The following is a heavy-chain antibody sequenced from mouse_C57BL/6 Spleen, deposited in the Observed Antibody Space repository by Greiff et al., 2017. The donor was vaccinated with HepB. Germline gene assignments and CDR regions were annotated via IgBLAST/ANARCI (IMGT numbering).Heavy chain of an antibody. CDR1: GFTFSDYG. CDR3: AYYGSSYVAY. Sequence: EVQLVESGGGLVKPGGSLKLSCAASGFTFSDYGMHWVRQAPEKGLEWVAYISSGSSTIYYADTMKGRFTISRDNAKNTLFLQMTSLRSEDTAMYYCAYYGSSYVAYWGQGTLVTVSA. V-gene: IGHV5-17*01. CDR2: ISSGSSTI. J-gene: IGHJ3*01. D-gene: IGHD1-1*01.